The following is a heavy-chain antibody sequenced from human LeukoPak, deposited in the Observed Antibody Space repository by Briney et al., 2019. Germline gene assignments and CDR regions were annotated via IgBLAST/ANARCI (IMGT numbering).Heavy chain of an antibody. CDR3: ARGSLWLQLDY. CDR2: ISGSGGST. D-gene: IGHD5-24*01. CDR1: GLTFSRYA. J-gene: IGHJ4*02. Sequence: GGSLRLSCAGSGLTFSRYAMSGVRQARGRGGEGVSAISGSGGSTYYADSVKGRFTISRDNSKNTLYLQMNSLRAEDTAVYYCARGSLWLQLDYWGQGTLVTVSS. V-gene: IGHV3-23*01.